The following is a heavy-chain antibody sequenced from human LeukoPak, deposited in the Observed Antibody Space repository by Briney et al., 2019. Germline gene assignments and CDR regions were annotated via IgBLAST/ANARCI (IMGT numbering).Heavy chain of an antibody. CDR2: ISGSGGIT. V-gene: IGHV3-23*01. Sequence: EPGGSLRLSCAASRFTFSSHAMNWVRQAPGKGLEWVSSISGSGGITYYADSVKGRFTISRDNSKNTLYLQMNSLRAEDTALYYCAKSGPGGTYDSGSYYSSFDYWGQGILVTVSS. J-gene: IGHJ4*02. D-gene: IGHD3-22*01. CDR1: RFTFSSHA. CDR3: AKSGPGGTYDSGSYYSSFDY.